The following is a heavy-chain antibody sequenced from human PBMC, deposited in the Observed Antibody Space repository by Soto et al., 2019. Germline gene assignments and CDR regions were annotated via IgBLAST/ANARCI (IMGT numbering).Heavy chain of an antibody. Sequence: QVQLVESGGGVVQPGRSLRLSCTASGFTFDSHTMHWVRQSPGKGLEWVALISFDGSLKYDSDSVKGRLSISRDNSKNTVFLEMNSLRPEYTAVYYCARTYSSSWNYLDYWGQGVQVIVSS. J-gene: IGHJ4*02. V-gene: IGHV3-30*04. CDR2: ISFDGSLK. D-gene: IGHD6-13*01. CDR3: ARTYSSSWNYLDY. CDR1: GFTFDSHT.